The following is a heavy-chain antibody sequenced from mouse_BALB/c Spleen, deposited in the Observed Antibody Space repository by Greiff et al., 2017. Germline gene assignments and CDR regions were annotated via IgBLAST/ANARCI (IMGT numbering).Heavy chain of an antibody. CDR2: INPYNDGT. Sequence: VQLQQSGPALVKPGASVKMSCKASVYTFTSYVMHWVKQKPGQGLEWIGYINPYNDGTKYNEKFKGKATLTSDNSSSTAYMELSSLTSEDSAVYYCAEGVGYYAMDYWGQGTSVTVFS. V-gene: IGHV1-14*01. CDR1: VYTFTSYV. J-gene: IGHJ4*01. CDR3: AEGVGYYAMDY.